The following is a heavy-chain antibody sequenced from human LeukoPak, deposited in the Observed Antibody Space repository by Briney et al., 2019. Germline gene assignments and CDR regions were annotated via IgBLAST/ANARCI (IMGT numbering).Heavy chain of an antibody. CDR2: IYYSGST. V-gene: IGHV4-30-4*08. Sequence: SQTLSLNCTVSGGSISSGDYYWSWIRQPPGKGLEWIGYIYYSGSTYYNPSLKSRVTISVDTSKNQFSLKLSSVTAADTAVYYCARGYHSGRYFWYFDLWGRGTLVTVSS. CDR1: GGSISSGDYY. J-gene: IGHJ2*01. D-gene: IGHD1-26*01. CDR3: ARGYHSGRYFWYFDL.